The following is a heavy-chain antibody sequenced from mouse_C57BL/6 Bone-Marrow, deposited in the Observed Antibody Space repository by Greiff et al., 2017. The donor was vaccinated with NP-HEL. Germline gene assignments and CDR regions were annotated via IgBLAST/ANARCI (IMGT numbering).Heavy chain of an antibody. D-gene: IGHD1-1*01. V-gene: IGHV5-12*01. J-gene: IGHJ1*03. CDR2: ISNGGGST. CDR1: GFTFSDYY. Sequence: EVMLVESGGGLVQPGGSLKLSCAASGFTFSDYYMYWVRQTPEKRLEWVAYISNGGGSTYYPDTVKGRFTISRDNAKNTLYLQMSRLKSEDTAMYYCASGLLRWYVDVWGTGTTVTVSS. CDR3: ASGLLRWYVDV.